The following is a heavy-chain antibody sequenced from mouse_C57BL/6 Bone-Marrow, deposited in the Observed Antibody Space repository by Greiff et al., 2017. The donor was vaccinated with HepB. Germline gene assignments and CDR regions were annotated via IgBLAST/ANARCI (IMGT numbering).Heavy chain of an antibody. CDR1: GFTFSSYA. V-gene: IGHV5-4*01. J-gene: IGHJ4*01. Sequence: DVKLMESGGGLVKPGGSLKLSCAASGFTFSSYAMSWVRQTPEKRLEWVATISDGGSYTYYPDNVKGRFTISRDNAKNNLYLQMSHLKSEDTAMYYCARDYPYYAMDYWGQGTSVTVSS. CDR3: ARDYPYYAMDY. CDR2: ISDGGSYT.